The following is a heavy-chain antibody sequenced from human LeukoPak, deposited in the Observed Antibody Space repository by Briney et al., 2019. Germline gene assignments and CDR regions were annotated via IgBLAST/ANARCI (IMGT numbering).Heavy chain of an antibody. CDR3: ERTKGGALDY. Sequence: GESLKISCKGSGYSFTTYWIGWVRQMPGKGLEWVGIVYPGDSDTRYSPSVQGQVSISVDRSINTAYLQWSSLKASDTAMYYCERTKGGALDYWGQGTRVTVSS. J-gene: IGHJ4*02. CDR2: VYPGDSDT. CDR1: GYSFTTYW. V-gene: IGHV5-51*01.